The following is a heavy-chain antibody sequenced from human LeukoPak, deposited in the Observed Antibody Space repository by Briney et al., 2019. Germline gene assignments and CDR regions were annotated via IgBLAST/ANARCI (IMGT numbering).Heavy chain of an antibody. J-gene: IGHJ4*02. V-gene: IGHV4-59*01. D-gene: IGHD3-3*01. CDR1: GGPISSYY. CDR3: ARGVPEYYDFWSGYFYYFDY. Sequence: SETLSLTCTVSGGPISSYYWSWIRQPPGKGLEWIGYIYYSGSTNYNPSLKSRVTISVDTSKNQFSLKLTSVTAADTAVYYCARGVPEYYDFWSGYFYYFDYWGQGTLVTVSS. CDR2: IYYSGST.